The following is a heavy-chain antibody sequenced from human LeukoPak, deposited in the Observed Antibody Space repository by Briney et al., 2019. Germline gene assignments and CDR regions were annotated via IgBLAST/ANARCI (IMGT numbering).Heavy chain of an antibody. V-gene: IGHV4-39*07. J-gene: IGHJ4*02. CDR3: ARTYYDILTGYYLDY. D-gene: IGHD3-9*01. CDR2: IYYSGST. Sequence: SETLSLTCTVSGGSISSSSYYWGWIRQPPGKGLEWIGSIYYSGSTYYNPSLKSRVTISVDTSKNQFSLKRSSVTAADTAVYYCARTYYDILTGYYLDYWGQGTLVTVSS. CDR1: GGSISSSSYY.